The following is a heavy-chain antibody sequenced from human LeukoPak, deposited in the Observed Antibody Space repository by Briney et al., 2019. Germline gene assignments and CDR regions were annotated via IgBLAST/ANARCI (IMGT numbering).Heavy chain of an antibody. Sequence: GASVKVSCKASGYTFTSYGINWVRQAPGQGLEWMGGIIPMFGTANYAQKFQGRVTITADTSTTTAYMDLSSLRSEDTAVYYCARVPTPYCTNGVCHENDYWGQGTLVTVSS. CDR2: IIPMFGTA. CDR1: GYTFTSYG. V-gene: IGHV1-69*06. D-gene: IGHD2-8*01. CDR3: ARVPTPYCTNGVCHENDY. J-gene: IGHJ4*02.